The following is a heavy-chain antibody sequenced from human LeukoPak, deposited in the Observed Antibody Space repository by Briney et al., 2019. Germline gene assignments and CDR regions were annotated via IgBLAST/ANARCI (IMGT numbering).Heavy chain of an antibody. J-gene: IGHJ3*02. CDR1: GYTRTELS. CDR3: ARDLAVAGIPPDAFDI. CDR2: FDPEDGET. Sequence: ASVKVSCKVSGYTRTELSMHWVRQAPGNGLEWMGGFDPEDGETIYAQKFQGRVTMTEDTSTDTAYMELSSLRSEDTAVYYCARDLAVAGIPPDAFDIWGQGTMVTVSS. V-gene: IGHV1-24*01. D-gene: IGHD6-19*01.